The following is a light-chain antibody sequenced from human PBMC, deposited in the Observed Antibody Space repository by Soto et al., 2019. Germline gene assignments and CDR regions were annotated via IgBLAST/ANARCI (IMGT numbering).Light chain of an antibody. CDR1: QSINSE. J-gene: IGKJ2*01. CDR3: QQGHNWPLT. V-gene: IGKV3-15*01. Sequence: EIVMTQSPATLSLSPGERAALSCRASQSINSELAWYQQKPGHPPRLLLYGASTRATGVPARFTGSESGSEFTLTISGLQSEDFAVYYCQQGHNWPLTFGQGTRLEI. CDR2: GAS.